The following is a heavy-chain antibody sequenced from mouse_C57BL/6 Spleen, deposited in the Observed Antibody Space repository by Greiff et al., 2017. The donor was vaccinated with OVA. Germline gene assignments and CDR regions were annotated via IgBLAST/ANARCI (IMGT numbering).Heavy chain of an antibody. CDR1: GYAFSSSW. Sequence: QVQLQQSGPELVKPGASVKISCKASGYAFSSSWMNWVKQRPGKGLEWIGRIYPGDGDTNYNGKFKGKATLTADKSSSTAYMQLSSLTSEDSAVYFCARWITTVVADAMDYWGQGTSVTVSS. D-gene: IGHD1-1*01. CDR2: IYPGDGDT. CDR3: ARWITTVVADAMDY. V-gene: IGHV1-82*01. J-gene: IGHJ4*01.